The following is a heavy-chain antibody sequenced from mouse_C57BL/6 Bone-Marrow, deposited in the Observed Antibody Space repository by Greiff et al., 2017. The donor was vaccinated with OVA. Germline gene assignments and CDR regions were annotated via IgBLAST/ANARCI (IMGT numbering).Heavy chain of an antibody. D-gene: IGHD1-1*01. CDR3: TTSLYYGSSPFAY. J-gene: IGHJ3*01. CDR1: GFNIKDDY. CDR2: IDPENGDT. Sequence: VQLQQSGAELVRPGASVKLSCTASGFNIKDDYMHWVKQRPEQGLEWIGWIDPENGDTEYASQFQGKATITADTSSNTAYRQLSSLTSEDTAVYYCTTSLYYGSSPFAYWGQGTLVTVSA. V-gene: IGHV14-4*01.